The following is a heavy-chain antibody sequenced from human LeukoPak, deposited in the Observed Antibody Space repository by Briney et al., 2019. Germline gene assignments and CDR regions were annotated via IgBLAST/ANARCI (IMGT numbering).Heavy chain of an antibody. CDR3: AKGTTVTTSGDY. CDR1: GFTFSDYW. V-gene: IGHV3-74*01. Sequence: QSGGSLRLSCAASGFTFSDYWMHWVRQAPGKGLVWVSHINADEDRAAYADSVKGRFTISRDNSKNTLYLQMNSLRAEDTAVYYCAKGTTVTTSGDYWGQGTLVTVSS. J-gene: IGHJ4*02. D-gene: IGHD4-17*01. CDR2: INADEDRA.